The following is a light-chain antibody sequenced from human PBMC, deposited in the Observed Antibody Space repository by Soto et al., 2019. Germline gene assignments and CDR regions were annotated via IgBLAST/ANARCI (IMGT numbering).Light chain of an antibody. CDR1: LSISSY. V-gene: IGKV1-9*01. Sequence: DIHVTRSTAGVSASVGERVDLGCRAILSISSYLAWYQQKPGKAPNLLIYAASTLQSGVPSRFSGRESGAYFIRIRTRQSSETAVTYYEQQLYGSPSTFGQGTRLEIK. CDR2: AAS. CDR3: QQLYGSPST. J-gene: IGKJ5*01.